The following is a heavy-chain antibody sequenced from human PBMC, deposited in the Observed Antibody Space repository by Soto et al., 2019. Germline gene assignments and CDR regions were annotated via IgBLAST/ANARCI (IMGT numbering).Heavy chain of an antibody. V-gene: IGHV4-34*01. CDR1: GGSFSGYY. D-gene: IGHD3-10*01. Sequence: SETLSLTCAVYGGSFSGYYWSWIRQPPGKGLEWIGEINHSGSTNYNPSLKSRVTISVDTSKNQFSLKLSSVTAADTAVYYCARKGHYYGSGSYYIRFQVFDYWGQGTLVTVSS. J-gene: IGHJ4*02. CDR3: ARKGHYYGSGSYYIRFQVFDY. CDR2: INHSGST.